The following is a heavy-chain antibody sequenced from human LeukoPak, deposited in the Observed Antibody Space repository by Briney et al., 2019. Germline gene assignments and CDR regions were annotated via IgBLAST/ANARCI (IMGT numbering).Heavy chain of an antibody. CDR2: ISYDGSNK. CDR1: GFTFSSYG. Sequence: GGSLRLSCAASGFTFSSYGMHWVRQAPGKGLEWVAVISYDGSNKYYADSVKGRFTISRDNSKNTLYLQMNSLRAEDTAVYYCAKVGRSSGWFYFDYWGQGTLVTVSS. J-gene: IGHJ4*02. CDR3: AKVGRSSGWFYFDY. V-gene: IGHV3-30*18. D-gene: IGHD6-19*01.